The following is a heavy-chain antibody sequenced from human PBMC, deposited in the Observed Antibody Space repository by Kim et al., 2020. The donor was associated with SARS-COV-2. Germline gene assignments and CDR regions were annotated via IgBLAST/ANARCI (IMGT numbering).Heavy chain of an antibody. J-gene: IGHJ5*02. D-gene: IGHD6-19*01. V-gene: IGHV3-7*01. Sequence: YYVYSVKDRFTISRDNAKNSLSLKINSLRAGDTAVYYCAREAVAGTNWFDPWGQGTLVTVSS. CDR3: AREAVAGTNWFDP.